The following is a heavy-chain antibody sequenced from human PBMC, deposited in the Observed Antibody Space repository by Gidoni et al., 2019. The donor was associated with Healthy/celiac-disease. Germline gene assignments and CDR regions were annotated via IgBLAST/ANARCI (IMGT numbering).Heavy chain of an antibody. CDR3: ARRGYYYDSSGYYTDDAFDI. Sequence: VPLVSSGAAVTQPGESMTISCKGSGYSFTTYCIGWVRQMPGNVLEWMGIIYPGDSDTRYSPSFQGQVTIPADKSISTAYLKWSSLKASDTAMDYCARRGYYYDSSGYYTDDAFDIWGQGTMVTVSS. CDR2: IYPGDSDT. D-gene: IGHD3-22*01. CDR1: GYSFTTYC. J-gene: IGHJ3*02. V-gene: IGHV5-51*01.